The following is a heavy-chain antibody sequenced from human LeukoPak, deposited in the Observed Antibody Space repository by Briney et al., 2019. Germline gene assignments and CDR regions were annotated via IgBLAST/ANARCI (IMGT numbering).Heavy chain of an antibody. V-gene: IGHV4-34*01. D-gene: IGHD6-13*01. CDR1: GGSFGGYY. J-gene: IGHJ4*02. Sequence: SETLSLTGAVYGGSFGGYYWSWIRKPPGKGLEWIGEINHSGSTNYNPSLKSRVTISVDTSKNQFSLKLSSVTAADTAVYYCASGRAFSSSWYSYWGQGTLVTVSS. CDR2: INHSGST. CDR3: ASGRAFSSSWYSY.